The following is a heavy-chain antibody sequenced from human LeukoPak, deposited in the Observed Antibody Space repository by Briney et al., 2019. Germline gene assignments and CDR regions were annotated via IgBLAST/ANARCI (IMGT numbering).Heavy chain of an antibody. D-gene: IGHD4-17*01. V-gene: IGHV1-2*02. Sequence: ASVKVSCKASGYTFTGYYMHWVRQAPGQGLEWMGWINSNSGGTNYAQKFQGRVTMTRDTSISTAYMELSRLRSDDTAVYYCARDGYGDYAWFDPWGQGTLVTVSS. CDR2: INSNSGGT. CDR1: GYTFTGYY. J-gene: IGHJ5*02. CDR3: ARDGYGDYAWFDP.